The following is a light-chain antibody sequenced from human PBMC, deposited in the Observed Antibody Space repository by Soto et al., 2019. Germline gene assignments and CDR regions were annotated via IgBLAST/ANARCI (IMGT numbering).Light chain of an antibody. J-gene: IGKJ2*01. Sequence: EIVLTQSPGTLSLSPGERATLSCRASQSVSSSLAWYQHKPGQAPRLLIYGASSRATGIPDRFSGSGSGTDFTLTSSRLEPEDFAVYYCQQYGRSPRTFGQGTKLEIK. CDR2: GAS. CDR1: QSVSSS. V-gene: IGKV3-20*01. CDR3: QQYGRSPRT.